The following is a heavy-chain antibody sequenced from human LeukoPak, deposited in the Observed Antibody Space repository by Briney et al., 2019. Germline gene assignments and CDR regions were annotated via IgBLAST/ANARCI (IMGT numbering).Heavy chain of an antibody. CDR1: GGSISSSSYY. CDR2: IYYSGST. V-gene: IGHV4-39*07. Sequence: SETLSLTCTVSGGSISSSSYYWGWIRQPPGKGLEWIGSIYYSGSTYYNPSFKSRVTISVDTSKNQFSLKPSSVTAADTAVYYCARDGIVGATTKVPLDYWGQGTLVTVSS. CDR3: ARDGIVGATTKVPLDY. D-gene: IGHD1-26*01. J-gene: IGHJ4*02.